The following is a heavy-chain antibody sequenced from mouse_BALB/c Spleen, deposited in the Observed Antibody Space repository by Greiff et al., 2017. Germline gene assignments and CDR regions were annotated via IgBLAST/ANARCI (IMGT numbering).Heavy chain of an antibody. V-gene: IGHV1-5*01. J-gene: IGHJ3*01. D-gene: IGHD2-3*01. CDR1: GYSFTSYW. CDR2: IYPGNSDT. CDR3: TTSDGNTAGFAY. Sequence: VQLQQSGTVLARPGASVKMSCKASGYSFTSYWMHWVKQRPGQGLEWIGAIYPGNSDTSYNQKFKGKAKLTAVTSASTAYMELSSLTNEDSAVYYCTTSDGNTAGFAYWGQGTLVTVSA.